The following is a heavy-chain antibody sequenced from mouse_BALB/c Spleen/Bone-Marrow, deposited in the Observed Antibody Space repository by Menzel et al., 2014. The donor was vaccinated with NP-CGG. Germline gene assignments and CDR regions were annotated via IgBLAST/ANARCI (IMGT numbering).Heavy chain of an antibody. V-gene: IGHV1S41*01. CDR1: GYTFTSYW. J-gene: IGHJ4*01. CDR2: IAPGSGST. D-gene: IGHD2-1*01. Sequence: DLVKPGASVKLSCKASGYTFTSYWINWIKQRPGQGLEWIGRIAPGSGSTYYNEMFKGKATLTVDTSSSTAYIQLSSLSSEGSAFDFCARFPIYYGNYGAMDYWGQGTSVTVSS. CDR3: ARFPIYYGNYGAMDY.